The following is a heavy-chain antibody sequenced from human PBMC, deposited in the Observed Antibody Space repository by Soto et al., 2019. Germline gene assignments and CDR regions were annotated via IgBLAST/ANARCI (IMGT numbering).Heavy chain of an antibody. CDR1: GGTLSSYG. V-gene: IGHV1-2*04. CDR2: VDPNGGGS. D-gene: IGHD4-17*01. CDR3: ATWVDYGDFEGFDF. J-gene: IGHJ4*02. Sequence: ASVKVSCKASGGTLSSYGIRWVRQAPGQGLEWMGWVDPNGGGSNSAQKFQGSVTMTWDTSITTAYLDLTRLTTNDTATYFCATWVDYGDFEGFDFWGQGTLVTVSS.